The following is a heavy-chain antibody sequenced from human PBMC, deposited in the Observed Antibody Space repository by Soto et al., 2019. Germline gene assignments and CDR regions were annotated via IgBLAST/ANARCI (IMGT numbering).Heavy chain of an antibody. V-gene: IGHV3-30*03. J-gene: IGHJ6*02. CDR1: GFPFSSYG. CDR3: ADPGSTELDV. CDR2: ISNDGGKQ. D-gene: IGHD3-10*01. Sequence: PGGSLRLSCAASGFPFSSYGMHWVRQAPGKGLGWVAVISNDGGKQYYAASVKGRFTISRDNSKNILYLQMTNLRAEDTAVYYCADPGSTELDVWGQGTTVTVSS.